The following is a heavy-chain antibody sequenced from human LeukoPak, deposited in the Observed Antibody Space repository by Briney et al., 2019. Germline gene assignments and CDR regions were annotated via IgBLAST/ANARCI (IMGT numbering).Heavy chain of an antibody. CDR2: IYYSGST. CDR1: GGSISSSSYY. CDR3: ARHCRRLQWFGENNWFDP. J-gene: IGHJ5*02. Sequence: SETLSLTCTVSGGSISSSSYYWGWIRQPPGKGLEWIGSIYYSGSTYYNPSLKSRVTISVDTSKNQFSLKLSSVTAADTAVYYCARHCRRLQWFGENNWFDPWGQGTLVTVSS. D-gene: IGHD3-10*01. V-gene: IGHV4-39*01.